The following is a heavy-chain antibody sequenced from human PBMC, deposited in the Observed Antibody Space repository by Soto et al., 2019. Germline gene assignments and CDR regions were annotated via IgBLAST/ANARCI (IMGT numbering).Heavy chain of an antibody. D-gene: IGHD3-3*01. CDR3: ARGVFTIFGVVINWFDP. Sequence: PSETLSLTCAVYGGSFSGYYWSWIRQPPGKGLGRIGEINHSGSTNYNPSLKSRVTISVDTSKNQFSLKLSSVTAADTAVYYCARGVFTIFGVVINWFDPWGQGTLVTVSS. CDR2: INHSGST. V-gene: IGHV4-34*01. J-gene: IGHJ5*02. CDR1: GGSFSGYY.